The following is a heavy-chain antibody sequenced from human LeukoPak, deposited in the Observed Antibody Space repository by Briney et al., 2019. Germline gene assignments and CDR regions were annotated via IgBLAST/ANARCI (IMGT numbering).Heavy chain of an antibody. CDR1: GFTFSGYG. D-gene: IGHD3-10*01. Sequence: GGSLRLSCAASGFTFSGYGMHWVRQAPGKGLEWVAFIRYDGSNKYYADSVKGRFTISRDNSKNTLYLQMNSLRAEDTAVYYCAKGASMVRGVNQFDYWGQRTLVTVSS. CDR2: IRYDGSNK. CDR3: AKGASMVRGVNQFDY. V-gene: IGHV3-30*02. J-gene: IGHJ4*02.